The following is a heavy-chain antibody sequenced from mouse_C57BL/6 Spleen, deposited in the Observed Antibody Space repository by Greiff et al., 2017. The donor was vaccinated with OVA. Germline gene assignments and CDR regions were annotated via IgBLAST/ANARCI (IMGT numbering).Heavy chain of an antibody. J-gene: IGHJ4*01. Sequence: VKVVESGPGLVAPSQSLSITCTVSGFSLTSYGVSWVRQPPGKGLEWMGVIWGDGSTNYHSDLISRLSISKDNSKSQVCLKLNSLQTDDTATYDCAKLGYAYAMDYWGQGTSVTGSS. CDR1: GFSLTSYG. CDR2: IWGDGST. CDR3: AKLGYAYAMDY. D-gene: IGHD2-2*01. V-gene: IGHV2-3*01.